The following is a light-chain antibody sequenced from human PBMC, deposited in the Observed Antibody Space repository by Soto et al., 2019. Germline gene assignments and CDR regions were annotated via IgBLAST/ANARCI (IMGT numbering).Light chain of an antibody. CDR2: EVN. V-gene: IGLV2-14*01. CDR1: SSDVGAFNY. Sequence: QSALTQPASVSGSPGQSITISCTGTSSDVGAFNYVSWYQQHPGKAPKLMIYEVNNRPSGVSKRFSGSKSGNTASLTISGLQAEDEADYHCSSYTSRTVVVFGGGTKLTVL. J-gene: IGLJ2*01. CDR3: SSYTSRTVVV.